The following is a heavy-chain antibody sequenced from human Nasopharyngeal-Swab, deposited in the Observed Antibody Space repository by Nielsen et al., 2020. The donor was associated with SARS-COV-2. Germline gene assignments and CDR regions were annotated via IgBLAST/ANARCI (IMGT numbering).Heavy chain of an antibody. D-gene: IGHD6-19*01. Sequence: SCAASGFTFSSYAMHWVRQAPGKGLEWVAVISYDGSNKYYADSVKGRFTISRDNAKNSLYLQMNSLRAEDTAVYYCARDGVVAATRSIAVAGTPYYYYGMDVWGQGTTVTVSS. V-gene: IGHV3-30*04. CDR2: ISYDGSNK. CDR1: GFTFSSYA. J-gene: IGHJ6*02. CDR3: ARDGVVAATRSIAVAGTPYYYYGMDV.